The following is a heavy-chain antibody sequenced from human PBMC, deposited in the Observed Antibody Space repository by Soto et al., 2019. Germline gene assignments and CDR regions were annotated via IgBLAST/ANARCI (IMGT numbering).Heavy chain of an antibody. Sequence: ASVKVSCKASGYTFTSYYMHWVRQAPGQGLEWMGIINPSGGSTSYAQKFQGRVTMTRDTFTSTVYMELSSLRSEDTAVYYCARDLVVGYYFDYWGQGTLVTVSS. CDR2: INPSGGST. CDR1: GYTFTSYY. J-gene: IGHJ4*02. CDR3: ARDLVVGYYFDY. D-gene: IGHD2-2*01. V-gene: IGHV1-46*01.